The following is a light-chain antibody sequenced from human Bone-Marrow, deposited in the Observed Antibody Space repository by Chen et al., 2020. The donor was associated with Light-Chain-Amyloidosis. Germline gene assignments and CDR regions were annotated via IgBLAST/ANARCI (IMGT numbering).Light chain of an antibody. J-gene: IGLJ3*02. CDR2: DDS. CDR1: NIGSTS. CDR3: QVWDRSSERPV. Sequence: SYVLTQPSSVSVAPGQTATIACGGNNIGSTSVHWYQQTPGQAPLLVVYDDSDRPSGIPERLSGSNSGNTATLTSSRVEAGDEADYYCQVWDRSSERPVFGGGTKLTFL. V-gene: IGLV3-21*02.